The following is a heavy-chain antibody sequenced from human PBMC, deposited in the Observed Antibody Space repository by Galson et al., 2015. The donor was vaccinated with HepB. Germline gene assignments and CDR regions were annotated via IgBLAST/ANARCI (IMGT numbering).Heavy chain of an antibody. V-gene: IGHV3-23*01. D-gene: IGHD6-19*01. Sequence: LRLSCAASGFTFSNYAITWVRQAPGQGLEWVSAISDSGDSTYYADSVRGRFTISRDNSKNTLYLQMNGLTADDTAVYFCAKDAAPGSGSRYFDDWGQGTLVTVSS. CDR2: ISDSGDST. J-gene: IGHJ4*02. CDR3: AKDAAPGSGSRYFDD. CDR1: GFTFSNYA.